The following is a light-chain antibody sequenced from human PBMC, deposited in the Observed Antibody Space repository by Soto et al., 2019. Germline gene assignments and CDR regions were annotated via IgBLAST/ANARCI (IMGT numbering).Light chain of an antibody. V-gene: IGKV1-39*01. CDR1: QSISSY. J-gene: IGKJ5*01. CDR2: AAS. Sequence: EIQMTQSPSSLSASVGDRVTITCLASQSISSYLNWYQQKPGEAPNLLIYAASTLQSGVPSRFSGSGSGTDFTLTISSLRPEDFATYYCQQSYSSPITFGQGTRLEIK. CDR3: QQSYSSPIT.